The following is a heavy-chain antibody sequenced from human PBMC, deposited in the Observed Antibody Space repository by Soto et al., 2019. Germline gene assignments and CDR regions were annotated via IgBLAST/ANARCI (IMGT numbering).Heavy chain of an antibody. Sequence: QVQLVESGGGVVQPGRSLRLSCAASGFTFSSYGMHWVRQAPGKGLEWGAVIRYDGSTKYYADSVKSRFTISRENSKSTLYLQMNSLRAEDTAVYYCAKDRMGAGVRGYFDYWGQGTLVTVSS. CDR2: IRYDGSTK. J-gene: IGHJ4*02. CDR1: GFTFSSYG. D-gene: IGHD3-10*01. CDR3: AKDRMGAGVRGYFDY. V-gene: IGHV3-30*18.